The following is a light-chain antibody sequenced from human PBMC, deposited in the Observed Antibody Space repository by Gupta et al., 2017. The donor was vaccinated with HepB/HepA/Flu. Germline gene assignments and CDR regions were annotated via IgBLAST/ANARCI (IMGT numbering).Light chain of an antibody. Sequence: DIQMTHSPSSLSASVGDRVTITYRASQNINNYLHWYQQKTGKAPKLLIYTASNLQSGVPSRFSGSGSETDFTLTISSLQPEDFATYYCQQSYITPLTFGGGTKVEI. CDR2: TAS. CDR1: QNINNY. V-gene: IGKV1-39*01. J-gene: IGKJ4*01. CDR3: QQSYITPLT.